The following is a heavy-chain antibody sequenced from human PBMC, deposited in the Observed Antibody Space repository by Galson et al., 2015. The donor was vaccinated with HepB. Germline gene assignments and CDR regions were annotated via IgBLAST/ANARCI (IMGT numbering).Heavy chain of an antibody. V-gene: IGHV3-30*04. D-gene: IGHD4-23*01. J-gene: IGHJ5*02. CDR2: ISYDGSDE. CDR3: AKSTVVSNWFGP. Sequence: SLRLSCAASGFTSSSYAINWVRQAPGKGLEWLAVISYDGSDEYYADSVKGRFTISRDNSKNTLYLQMNSLRVDDTAVYYCAKSTVVSNWFGPWGQGTLVTVSS. CDR1: GFTSSSYA.